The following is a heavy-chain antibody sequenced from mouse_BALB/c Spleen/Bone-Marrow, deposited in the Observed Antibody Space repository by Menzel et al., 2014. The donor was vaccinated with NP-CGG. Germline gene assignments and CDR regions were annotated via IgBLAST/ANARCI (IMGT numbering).Heavy chain of an antibody. CDR1: GDSNTSGY. Sequence: EGKLQEAGPNLVKPSQNLCLPCSVTGDSNTSGYWNWIRKNPGNKIEDMGDISYSGNTYYNPSLKSRISITRDTSKNQYYLQLNSVTTEDTATYYCATYDGYCFDYWGQGTTLTVSS. CDR3: ATYDGYCFDY. V-gene: IGHV3-8*02. D-gene: IGHD2-3*01. CDR2: ISYSGNT. J-gene: IGHJ2*01.